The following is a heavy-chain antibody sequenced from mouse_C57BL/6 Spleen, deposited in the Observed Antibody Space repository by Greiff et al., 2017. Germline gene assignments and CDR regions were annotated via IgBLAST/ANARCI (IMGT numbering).Heavy chain of an antibody. CDR2: ISSGSSTI. V-gene: IGHV5-17*01. D-gene: IGHD1-1*01. CDR3: ARGRKVAPDY. CDR1: GFTFSDYG. J-gene: IGHJ2*01. Sequence: EVKLVESGGGLVKPGGSLKLSCAASGFTFSDYGMHWVLQAPEKGLEWVAYISSGSSTIYYADTVKGRFTISRDNAKNTLFLQMTSLRSEDTAMYYCARGRKVAPDYWGQGTTLTVSS.